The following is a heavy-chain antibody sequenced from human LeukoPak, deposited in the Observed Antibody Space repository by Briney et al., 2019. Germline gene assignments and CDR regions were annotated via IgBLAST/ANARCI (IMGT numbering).Heavy chain of an antibody. CDR2: IYHSGST. D-gene: IGHD3-10*01. V-gene: IGHV4-38-2*01. CDR1: GYSISSGYY. Sequence: SETLSLTCAVSGYSISSGYYWGWIRQPPGKGLEWIGSIYHSGSTYYNPSLKSRVTISVDTSKNQFSLKLCSVTAADTAVYYCAAGLWFGDRAFDYWGQGTLVTVSS. J-gene: IGHJ4*02. CDR3: AAGLWFGDRAFDY.